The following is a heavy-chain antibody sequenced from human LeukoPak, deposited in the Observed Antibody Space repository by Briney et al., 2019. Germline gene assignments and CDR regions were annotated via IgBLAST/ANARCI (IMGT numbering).Heavy chain of an antibody. V-gene: IGHV3-23*01. CDR3: AKSMGLYYYYGMDV. CDR1: GFTFSSYG. J-gene: IGHJ6*02. CDR2: ISGSGGST. Sequence: QSGGSLRLSCAGSGFTFSSYGMSWVRQAPGKGLEWVSAISGSGGSTYYADSVKGRFTISRDISKNTLSLQMNSLRAEDTAVYYCAKSMGLYYYYGMDVWGQGTTVTVSS. D-gene: IGHD2/OR15-2a*01.